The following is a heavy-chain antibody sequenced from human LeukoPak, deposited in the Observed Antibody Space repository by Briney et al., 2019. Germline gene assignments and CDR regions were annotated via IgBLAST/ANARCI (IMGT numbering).Heavy chain of an antibody. CDR1: GFTFSTSG. J-gene: IGHJ4*02. D-gene: IGHD6-13*01. Sequence: GGSLRLSCAASGFTFSTSGMNWVRQAPGKGLEWVSYISSSSSTIYYADSVKGRSTISRDNAKNSMYLQMNSLRAEDTAVYYCARGTAAVYFDHWGQGILVTVSS. V-gene: IGHV3-48*04. CDR2: ISSSSSTI. CDR3: ARGTAAVYFDH.